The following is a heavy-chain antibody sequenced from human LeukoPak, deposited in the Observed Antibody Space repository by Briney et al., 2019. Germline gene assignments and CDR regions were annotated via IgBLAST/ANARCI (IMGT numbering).Heavy chain of an antibody. V-gene: IGHV1-46*01. CDR1: GYTFTSYY. Sequence: ASVKVSCKASGYTFTSYYMHWVRQAPGQGLEWMGIINPSGGSTSYAQKFQGRVTMTRDMSTSTVYMGLSSLRSEDTAVYYCARPYALGAFDIWGQGTMVTVSS. CDR3: ARPYALGAFDI. J-gene: IGHJ3*02. CDR2: INPSGGST.